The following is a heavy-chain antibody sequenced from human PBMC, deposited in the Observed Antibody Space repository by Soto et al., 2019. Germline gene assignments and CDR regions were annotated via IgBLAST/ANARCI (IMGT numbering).Heavy chain of an antibody. Sequence: SDTLSLTCAVYGGSFSGYYWSWIRQPPGKRLEWIGEINHSGSTNYNPSLKSRVTISVDTSKNQFSLKLSSVTAADTAVYYCAGGIAAALGGYWGQGTLVTVSS. D-gene: IGHD6-13*01. V-gene: IGHV4-34*01. J-gene: IGHJ4*02. CDR1: GGSFSGYY. CDR3: AGGIAAALGGY. CDR2: INHSGST.